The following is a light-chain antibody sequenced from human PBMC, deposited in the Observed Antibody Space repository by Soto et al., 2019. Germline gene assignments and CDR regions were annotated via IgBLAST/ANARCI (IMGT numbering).Light chain of an antibody. CDR3: QQYNNWPRT. CDR2: GAS. CDR1: QSVSSN. V-gene: IGKV3-15*01. J-gene: IGKJ1*01. Sequence: EIVMTQSPASLSVSPGERATLCCRASQSVSSNLAWYKQKPGQAPRLLIYGASTGATGVPARFSGSGSGTDFTLTIISLQSEDFAVYYCQQYNNWPRTFGQGTKVDIK.